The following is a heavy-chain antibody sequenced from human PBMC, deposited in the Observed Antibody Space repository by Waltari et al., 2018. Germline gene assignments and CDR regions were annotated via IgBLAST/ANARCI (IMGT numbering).Heavy chain of an antibody. J-gene: IGHJ4*02. Sequence: EVQLVESGGGLVKPGGSLRLSCAASGFTFSSYSMNWVRHAPGKGLEWVSTISSSSSYIYYADSVKGRFTISRDNAKNSLYLQMNSLRAEDTAVYYCARDHAQGFDYWGQGTLVTVSS. V-gene: IGHV3-21*01. CDR1: GFTFSSYS. CDR2: ISSSSSYI. CDR3: ARDHAQGFDY.